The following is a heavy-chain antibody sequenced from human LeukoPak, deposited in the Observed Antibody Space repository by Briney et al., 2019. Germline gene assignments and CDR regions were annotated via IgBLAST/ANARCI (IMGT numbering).Heavy chain of an antibody. D-gene: IGHD3-10*01. CDR3: AKSVLLWFGESQYYFDY. V-gene: IGHV3-23*01. CDR2: ISGSGGSA. CDR1: GFTFSSYA. J-gene: IGHJ4*02. Sequence: GGSLRLSCAASGFTFSSYAMSWVRQAPGKGLEWVSAISGSGGSAYYADSVKGRFTISRDNSKNTLYLQMNSLRAEDTAVYYCAKSVLLWFGESQYYFDYWGQGTLVTVSS.